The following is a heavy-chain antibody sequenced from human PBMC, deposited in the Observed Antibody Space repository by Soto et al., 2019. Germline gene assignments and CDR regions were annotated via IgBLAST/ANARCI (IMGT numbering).Heavy chain of an antibody. V-gene: IGHV5-10-1*01. CDR3: ARIYCTTTTCDSWFDP. CDR1: GYTFTTFW. D-gene: IGHD2-2*01. Sequence: GESLKISCKASGYTFTTFWIGWVRQLPGKGLEWMGRIDPSDSYTSYSPSFQGHVTISVDKSISTAYLQWGSLTASDTAIYYCARIYCTTTTCDSWFDPWGQGTLVTVSS. CDR2: IDPSDSYT. J-gene: IGHJ5*02.